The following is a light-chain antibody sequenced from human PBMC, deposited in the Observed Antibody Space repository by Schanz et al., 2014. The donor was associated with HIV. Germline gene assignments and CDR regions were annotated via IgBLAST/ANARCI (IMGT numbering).Light chain of an antibody. CDR2: SNN. J-gene: IGLJ3*02. CDR1: TYNIGSNH. CDR3: AAWDDSLSGVV. Sequence: QSVLTQPPSASGTPGQRVTISCSGSTYNIGSNHVDWYQQLPGTAPRLLIYSNNQRPSGVPDRFSSSKSGTSASLAISGLQSEDEADYFCAAWDDSLSGVVFGGGTKLTVL. V-gene: IGLV1-44*01.